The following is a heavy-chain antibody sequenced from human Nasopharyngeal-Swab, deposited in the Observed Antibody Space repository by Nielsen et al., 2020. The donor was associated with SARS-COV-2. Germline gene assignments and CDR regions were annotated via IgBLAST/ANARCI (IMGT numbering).Heavy chain of an antibody. CDR3: TRALSGVYDF. J-gene: IGHJ4*02. Sequence: VKVSCKASTSTFNAYYIHWVRQAPGQGLEWMGRINPTTGGTLYTQTFEGRVTMTTDTSTSTTYMELRGLTSDDTAVYYCTRALSGVYDFWGQGALVTVSS. V-gene: IGHV1-2*06. CDR2: INPTTGGT. CDR1: TSTFNAYY. D-gene: IGHD2-15*01.